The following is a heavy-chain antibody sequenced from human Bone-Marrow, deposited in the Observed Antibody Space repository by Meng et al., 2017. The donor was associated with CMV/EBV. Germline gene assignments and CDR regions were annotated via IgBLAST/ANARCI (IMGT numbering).Heavy chain of an antibody. CDR1: GFTFDDYT. D-gene: IGHD6-13*01. V-gene: IGHV3-43*01. Sequence: GESLKISCAASGFTFDDYTMHWVRQAPGKGLEWVSLISWDGGSTYYADSVKGRFTISRDNSKNSLYLQMNSLRTEDTALYYCAKDIAGGPAACGQGTTITVSS. CDR2: ISWDGGST. CDR3: AKDIAGGPAA. J-gene: IGHJ6*02.